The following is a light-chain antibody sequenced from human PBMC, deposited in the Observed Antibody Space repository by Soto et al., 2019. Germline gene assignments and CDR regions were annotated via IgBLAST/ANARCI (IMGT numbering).Light chain of an antibody. CDR2: EGS. CDR3: CSYAGSNTYV. J-gene: IGLJ1*01. V-gene: IGLV2-23*01. CDR1: RSDVGSYNL. Sequence: QSVLTQPASVSGSPGQSITISCTGTRSDVGSYNLVSWYQQHPGQAPKVMIYEGSKRPSGVSNRFSGSKSGNTASLTISGLQAEDEGDYYCCSYAGSNTYVFGTGTKLTVL.